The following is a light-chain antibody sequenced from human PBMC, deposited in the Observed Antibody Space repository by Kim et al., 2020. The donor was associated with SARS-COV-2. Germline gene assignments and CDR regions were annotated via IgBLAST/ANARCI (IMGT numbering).Light chain of an antibody. J-gene: IGLJ2*01. V-gene: IGLV3-19*01. CDR2: GKN. Sequence: SSELTQDPAVSVALGQTVRITCQGDSLRTYYASWYQQKPGQAPILVIYGKNNRPSGIPDRFSGSSSGNTASLTVTGAQAVDEADYYCNSRDNGGDHVVFGGGTQLTVL. CDR1: SLRTYY. CDR3: NSRDNGGDHVV.